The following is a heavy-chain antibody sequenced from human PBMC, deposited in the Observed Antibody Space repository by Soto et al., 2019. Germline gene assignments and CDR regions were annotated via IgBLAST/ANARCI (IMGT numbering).Heavy chain of an antibody. CDR2: ISSSSSYV. CDR3: ARDQRGYCSGGSCYSGYYYYGMDV. CDR1: GFTFSSYS. V-gene: IGHV3-21*01. D-gene: IGHD2-15*01. J-gene: IGHJ6*02. Sequence: GGSLRLSCAASGFTFSSYSMNWVRQAPGKGLEWVSSISSSSSYVYYADSVKGRFTISRDNAKNSLYLQMNSLRAEDTAVYYCARDQRGYCSGGSCYSGYYYYGMDVWGQGTTVTVS.